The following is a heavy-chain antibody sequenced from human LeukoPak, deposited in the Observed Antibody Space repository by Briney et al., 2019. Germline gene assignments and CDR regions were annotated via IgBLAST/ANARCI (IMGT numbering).Heavy chain of an antibody. CDR1: GFTFSIYA. D-gene: IGHD4-17*01. CDR3: AKPLHDYGDSYFDY. Sequence: GGSLRLSCAASGFTFSIYAMTWVRQAPGKGLEWVSAIGGRGGKTYYAGSVNGRFTISRDNSKNTLYLQMNSLRAEDTAVYYCAKPLHDYGDSYFDYWGQGTLVTVSS. V-gene: IGHV3-23*01. CDR2: IGGRGGKT. J-gene: IGHJ4*02.